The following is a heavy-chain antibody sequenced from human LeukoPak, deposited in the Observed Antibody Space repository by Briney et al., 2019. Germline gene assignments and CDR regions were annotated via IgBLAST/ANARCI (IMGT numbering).Heavy chain of an antibody. D-gene: IGHD2-15*01. CDR3: ARDVELGYCSGGSCTGSRWFDP. J-gene: IGHJ5*02. CDR1: GGSISSGDYY. CDR2: IYYSGST. V-gene: IGHV4-30-4*08. Sequence: SQTLSLTRTVSGGSISSGDYYWSWIRQPPGKGLEWIGYIYYSGSTYYNPSLKSRVTISVDTSKNQFSLKLSSVTAADTAVYYCARDVELGYCSGGSCTGSRWFDPWGQGTLVTVSS.